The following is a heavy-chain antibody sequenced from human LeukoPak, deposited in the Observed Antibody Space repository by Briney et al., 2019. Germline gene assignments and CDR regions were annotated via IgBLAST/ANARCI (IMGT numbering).Heavy chain of an antibody. Sequence: PSETLSLTCTVSGPSISSYYWTWVRQPAGKGLEWIGHIYTSGSTYYNPSLKSRVTMSVDTSKNQFSLKLSSVTAADTAMYYCARDAGLTYFDYWGQGTLVTVSS. CDR1: GPSISSYY. J-gene: IGHJ4*02. CDR3: ARDAGLTYFDY. V-gene: IGHV4-4*07. D-gene: IGHD3-22*01. CDR2: IYTSGST.